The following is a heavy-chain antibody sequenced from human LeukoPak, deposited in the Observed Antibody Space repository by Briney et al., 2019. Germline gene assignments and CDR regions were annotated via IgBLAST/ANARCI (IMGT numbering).Heavy chain of an antibody. CDR1: GGSISSYY. V-gene: IGHV4-59*01. D-gene: IGHD6-13*01. CDR2: IYYSGTT. CDR3: ARGGYSSSWYGL. J-gene: IGHJ4*02. Sequence: SETLSLTCTVAGGSISSYYWSWIRQPPGKGLEYIGFIYYSGTTNYNPSLKSRVTISVDTSKNQFSLKLSSVTAADTAVYYCARGGYSSSWYGLWGQGTLVTVSS.